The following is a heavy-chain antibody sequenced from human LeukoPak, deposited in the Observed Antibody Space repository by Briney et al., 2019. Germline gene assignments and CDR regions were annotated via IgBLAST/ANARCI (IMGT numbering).Heavy chain of an antibody. CDR3: AKDSGYYDFWSGYYSYNWFDP. CDR2: ISGSGGST. D-gene: IGHD3-3*01. Sequence: GGSLRLSCAASGFTFSSYAMSWVRQAPGKGLEWVSAISGSGGSTYYADSVKGRFTISRDNSKNTLYLQMNSLRAEDTAVYYCAKDSGYYDFWSGYYSYNWFDPWGQGTLVIVSS. V-gene: IGHV3-23*01. J-gene: IGHJ5*02. CDR1: GFTFSSYA.